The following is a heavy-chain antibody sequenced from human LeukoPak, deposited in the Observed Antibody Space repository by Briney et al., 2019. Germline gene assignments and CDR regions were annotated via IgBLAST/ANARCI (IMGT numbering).Heavy chain of an antibody. CDR2: IKQDGSEK. V-gene: IGHV3-7*03. D-gene: IGHD6-19*01. CDR1: GFTFSSYW. CDR3: AKEAVAGTSWFDP. J-gene: IGHJ5*02. Sequence: GGSLRLSCAASGFTFSSYWMSWVRQAPGKGLEWVANIKQDGSEKYYVDSVKGRFTISRDNSKNTLYLQMNSLRAEDTAVYYCAKEAVAGTSWFDPWGQGTLVTVSS.